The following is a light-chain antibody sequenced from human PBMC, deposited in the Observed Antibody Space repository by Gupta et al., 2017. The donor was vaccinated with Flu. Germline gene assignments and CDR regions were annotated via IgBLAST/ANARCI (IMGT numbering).Light chain of an antibody. CDR2: NAS. CDR1: QSISNL. Sequence: EIKMTKSPSTLSASVGDRVTITCRASQSISNLLAWYQQKPGKAPNLLIYNASSLESGVPSRFSGSGSGTEFTLTISSLQPVDFATYYCQQYNSYPYSFGQGTKLEIK. CDR3: QQYNSYPYS. J-gene: IGKJ2*03. V-gene: IGKV1-5*03.